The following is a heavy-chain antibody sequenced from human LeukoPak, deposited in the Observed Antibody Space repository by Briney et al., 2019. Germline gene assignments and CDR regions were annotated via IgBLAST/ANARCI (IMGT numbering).Heavy chain of an antibody. CDR3: AKDIGVAAAGYFDY. V-gene: IGHV3-9*03. D-gene: IGHD6-13*01. Sequence: PGGSLRLSCAASGFTFDDYAMHWVRQAPGKGLEWVSGIRWNSGSIGYADSVKGRFTISRDNAKHSLYLQMNSLRAEDMALYYCAKDIGVAAAGYFDYWGQGTLVTVSS. CDR1: GFTFDDYA. J-gene: IGHJ4*02. CDR2: IRWNSGSI.